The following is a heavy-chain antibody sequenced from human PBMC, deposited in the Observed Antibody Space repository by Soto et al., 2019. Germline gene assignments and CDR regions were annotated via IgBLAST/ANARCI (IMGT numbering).Heavy chain of an antibody. CDR1: GFTFSFYT. D-gene: IGHD3-16*01. V-gene: IGHV3-48*01. J-gene: IGHJ4*02. CDR3: VREGGDLRGSRVFDY. Sequence: EPQLVESGGGLVQPGGSLRLSCAASGFTFSFYTMNWVRQTPGKGLEWLAYISRGGSYIYYADSVKGRFTVSRDNANNSLSLQLNSLRREDTAVYYFVREGGDLRGSRVFDYWGQGTLVTVSS. CDR2: ISRGGSYI.